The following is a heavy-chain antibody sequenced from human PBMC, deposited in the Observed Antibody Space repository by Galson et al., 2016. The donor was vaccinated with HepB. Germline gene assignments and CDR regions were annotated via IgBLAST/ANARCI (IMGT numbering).Heavy chain of an antibody. CDR3: TRRRLVGFISCGMDV. CDR2: IYHSGTT. J-gene: IGHJ6*02. V-gene: IGHV4-4*02. CDR1: GGSISSSNW. Sequence: SETLSLTCAVSGGSISSSNWWSWVRQPPGKGLEWIGEIYHSGTTNYNPSLKSRVTISVDKSKKQFSLKVSSVTPADTAVYYCTRRRLVGFISCGMDVWGQGTTVTVSS. D-gene: IGHD6-6*01.